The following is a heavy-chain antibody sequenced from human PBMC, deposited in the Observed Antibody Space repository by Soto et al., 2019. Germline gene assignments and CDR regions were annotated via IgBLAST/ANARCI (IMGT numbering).Heavy chain of an antibody. CDR2: IIPIFGTA. Sequence: QVQLVQSGAEVKKPGSSVKVSCKASGGTFSSYAISWVRQAPGQGLEWMGGIIPIFGTANYAQKFQGRVTITSDKSASTAYMELSSLRSEDTAVYYCARDTGYCSSTSCPLDYWGQGTLVTVSS. CDR3: ARDTGYCSSTSCPLDY. D-gene: IGHD2-2*03. V-gene: IGHV1-69*06. CDR1: GGTFSSYA. J-gene: IGHJ4*02.